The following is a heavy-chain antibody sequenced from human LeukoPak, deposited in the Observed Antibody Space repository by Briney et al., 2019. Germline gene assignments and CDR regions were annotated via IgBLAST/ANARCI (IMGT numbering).Heavy chain of an antibody. CDR1: GITFSSHW. J-gene: IGHJ4*02. CDR2: INYDGSST. CDR3: ARALVVTSGSLDH. Sequence: PGGSLRLSCAASGITFSSHWMSWVRQPPGKGLVWVSRINYDGSSTTYADSVKGRFTISRDNANNTLYLQMNSLRAEDTAVYYCARALVVTSGSLDHWGQGTLVTVSS. V-gene: IGHV3-74*01. D-gene: IGHD3-10*01.